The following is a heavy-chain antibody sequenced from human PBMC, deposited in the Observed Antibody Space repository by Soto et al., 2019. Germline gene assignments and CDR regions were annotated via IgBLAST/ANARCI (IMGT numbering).Heavy chain of an antibody. J-gene: IGHJ4*02. V-gene: IGHV1-69*13. Sequence: SMKVSCKASGGTFSSYAISWVRQAPGQGLEWMGGIIPISGTTNYAQKFQGRVTITADESTSTAYMELSSLRSEDTAVYYCARDSGGWWNYFDYWGQGTLVTVSS. CDR1: GGTFSSYA. D-gene: IGHD6-19*01. CDR3: ARDSGGWWNYFDY. CDR2: IIPISGTT.